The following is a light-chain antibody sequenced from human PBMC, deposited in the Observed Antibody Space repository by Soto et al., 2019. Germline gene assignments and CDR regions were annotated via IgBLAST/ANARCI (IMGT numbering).Light chain of an antibody. J-gene: IGLJ1*01. V-gene: IGLV1-51*01. CDR1: SSNIGGNS. CDR2: DDN. CDR3: GSWDSSLSAYV. Sequence: QSVMTQPPSVSAAPGQKVTISCSGSSSNIGGNSVSWYQQLPGTAPKLLIYDDNKRPSGIPDRFSGSKSGTSATLGITGFQTGXEADYYCGSWDSSLSAYVFGTGTKLTVL.